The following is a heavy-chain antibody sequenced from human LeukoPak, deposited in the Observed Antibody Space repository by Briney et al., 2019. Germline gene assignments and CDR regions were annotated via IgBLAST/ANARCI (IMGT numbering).Heavy chain of an antibody. CDR3: ARDSLDYSNYYYYYGMDV. J-gene: IGHJ6*02. CDR2: IYYSGST. V-gene: IGHV4-59*01. D-gene: IGHD4-11*01. Sequence: SETLSLTCTVSGGSISSYYWSWIRQPPGKGLEWIGYIYYSGSTNYNPSLKSRVTISVDTSKNQFSLKLSSVTAADTAVYYCARDSLDYSNYYYYYGMDVWGQGTTVTVSS. CDR1: GGSISSYY.